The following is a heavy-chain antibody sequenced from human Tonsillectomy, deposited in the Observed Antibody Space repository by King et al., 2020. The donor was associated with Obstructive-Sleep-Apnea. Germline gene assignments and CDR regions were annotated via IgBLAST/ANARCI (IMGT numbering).Heavy chain of an antibody. CDR2: ISGSGDST. CDR1: GFTFNNYA. Sequence: VQLVESGGGLVQPGGSLRLSCAASGFTFNNYAMSWVRQAPGKGLEWVSGISGSGDSTYYADSVKGRFTISRDSSKNTLYLQMNSLRAEDTAVYYCAKVPLYDSSGYYYDYWGQGTLVTVSS. D-gene: IGHD3-22*01. V-gene: IGHV3-23*04. CDR3: AKVPLYDSSGYYYDY. J-gene: IGHJ4*02.